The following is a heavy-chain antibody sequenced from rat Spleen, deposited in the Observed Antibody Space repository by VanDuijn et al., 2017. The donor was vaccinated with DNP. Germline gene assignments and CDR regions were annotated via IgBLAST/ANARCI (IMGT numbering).Heavy chain of an antibody. J-gene: IGHJ2*01. V-gene: IGHV5S13*01. CDR1: GFTFSTYW. Sequence: EVQLVETGGGLVQPGRSLKLSCVASGFTFSTYWMFWVRQAPKKGLEWVASISPSGGDTYSRDSVKGRFAVSRDNTKNSLYLQMDSLRSEDTATYYCSRQGAYFSALYYFDYWGQGVMVTVSS. CDR3: SRQGAYFSALYYFDY. CDR2: ISPSGGDT. D-gene: IGHD1-1*01.